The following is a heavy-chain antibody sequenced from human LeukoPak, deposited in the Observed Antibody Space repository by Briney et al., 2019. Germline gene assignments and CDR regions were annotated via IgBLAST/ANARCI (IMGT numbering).Heavy chain of an antibody. Sequence: ASVKVSCKVSVYTLTELSMHSVRQTPGKGVEWRGGFDPEDGETIYAQKFQGRVTMSEETSTDTAYMELSSLRSEDTAVYYCATKALTTSDFQHWGQGTLVTVSS. CDR3: ATKALTTSDFQH. CDR1: VYTLTELS. CDR2: FDPEDGET. J-gene: IGHJ1*01. D-gene: IGHD2/OR15-2a*01. V-gene: IGHV1-24*01.